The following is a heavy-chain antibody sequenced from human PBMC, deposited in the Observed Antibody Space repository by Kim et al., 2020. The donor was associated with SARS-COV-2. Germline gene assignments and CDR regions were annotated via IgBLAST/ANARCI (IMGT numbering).Heavy chain of an antibody. Sequence: GGSLRLSCAASGFTVSSNYMSWVRQAPGKGLEWVSVIYSGGSTYYADSVKGRFTISRDNSKNTLYLQMNSLRAEDTAVYYCARMDGSGSYYPTHYYGMDVWGQGTTVTVSS. J-gene: IGHJ6*02. CDR2: IYSGGST. CDR3: ARMDGSGSYYPTHYYGMDV. D-gene: IGHD3-10*01. CDR1: GFTVSSNY. V-gene: IGHV3-53*01.